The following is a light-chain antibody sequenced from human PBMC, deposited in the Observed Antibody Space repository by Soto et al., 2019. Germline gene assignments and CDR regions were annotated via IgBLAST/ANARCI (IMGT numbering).Light chain of an antibody. CDR1: QSISSW. CDR2: DAS. V-gene: IGKV1-5*01. CDR3: QPYNSYSWT. Sequence: DIQMTQSPSTLSASVGDRDTITCRASQSISSWLAWYQQKPGKAPNLLIYDASSLESGVPSRFSGSGSGTEFTLTISSPQPDDFATYYCQPYNSYSWTFGQGTKV. J-gene: IGKJ1*01.